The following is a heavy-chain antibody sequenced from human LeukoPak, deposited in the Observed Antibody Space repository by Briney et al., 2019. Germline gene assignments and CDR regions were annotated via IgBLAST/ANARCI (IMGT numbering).Heavy chain of an antibody. D-gene: IGHD6-13*01. CDR3: AREPGSSYDY. J-gene: IGHJ4*02. CDR1: GFTLSSYS. Sequence: PGGSLRLSCAASGFTLSSYSMNWVRQAPGEGLEWVSSISSSSSYIYYADSVKGRFTISRGNAKNSLYLQMNSLRAEDTAVYYCAREPGSSYDYWGQGTLVTVSS. V-gene: IGHV3-21*01. CDR2: ISSSSSYI.